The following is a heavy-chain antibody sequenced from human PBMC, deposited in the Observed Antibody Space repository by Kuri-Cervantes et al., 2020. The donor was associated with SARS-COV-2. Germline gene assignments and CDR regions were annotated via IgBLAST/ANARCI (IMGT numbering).Heavy chain of an antibody. CDR3: AMTGSYTSYGLGH. Sequence: GGSLRLSCLASRFTFSSQWMFWVRQVPGKGLMWLSRINNDGSSTIYVDSVKGRFTTSRDNAKNSVFLQTNSLRPEDTGVYYCAMTGSYTSYGLGHWGQGTLVTVSS. CDR2: INNDGSST. V-gene: IGHV3-74*01. D-gene: IGHD5-18*01. CDR1: RFTFSSQW. J-gene: IGHJ4*02.